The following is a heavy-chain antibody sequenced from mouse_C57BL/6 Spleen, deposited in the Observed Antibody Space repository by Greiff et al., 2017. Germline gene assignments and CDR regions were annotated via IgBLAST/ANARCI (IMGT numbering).Heavy chain of an antibody. D-gene: IGHD1-1*01. J-gene: IGHJ1*03. Sequence: VQLQQSGASVKISCKASGYAFSSYWMNWVKQRPGKGLEWIGKIYPGDGDTNYNGKFKGKATLTSDKSSSTAYMQLSSLTSEDSAVYFCAREATIVARYFDVWGTGTTVTVSS. CDR1: GYAFSSYW. CDR3: AREATIVARYFDV. V-gene: IGHV1-80*01. CDR2: IYPGDGDT.